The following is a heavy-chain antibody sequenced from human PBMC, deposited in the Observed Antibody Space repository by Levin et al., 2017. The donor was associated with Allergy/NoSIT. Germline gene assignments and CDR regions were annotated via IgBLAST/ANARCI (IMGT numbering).Heavy chain of an antibody. Sequence: SQTLSLTCPVSGGSISSGGYYWSWIRQHPGKGLEWIGYIYYSGSTYYNPSLKSRVTISVDTSKNQFSLKLSSVTAADTAVYYCARGVVSVTTEGPVLSGLDYWGQGTLVTVSS. CDR3: ARGVVSVTTEGPVLSGLDY. CDR1: GGSISSGGYY. D-gene: IGHD4-17*01. J-gene: IGHJ4*02. V-gene: IGHV4-31*03. CDR2: IYYSGST.